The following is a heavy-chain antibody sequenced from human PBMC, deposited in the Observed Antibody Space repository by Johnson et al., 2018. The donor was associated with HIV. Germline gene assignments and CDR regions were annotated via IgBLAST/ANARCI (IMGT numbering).Heavy chain of an antibody. D-gene: IGHD3-3*02. V-gene: IGHV3-7*01. J-gene: IGHJ3*02. CDR1: GFTVSSNY. CDR3: ARAHLIFPKNPFDI. CDR2: INIDGSER. Sequence: VQLVESGGGLVQPGRSLRLSCAASGFTVSSNYMTWVRQAPGKGLEWVANINIDGSERYYVDSVKGRFTISRDNVKNSVFLLMNSLTVEDTAVYYCARAHLIFPKNPFDIWGQGTMVTVSS.